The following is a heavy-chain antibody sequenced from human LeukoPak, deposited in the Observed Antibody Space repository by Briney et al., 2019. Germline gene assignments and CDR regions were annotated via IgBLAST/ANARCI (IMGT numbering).Heavy chain of an antibody. J-gene: IGHJ5*02. CDR2: IYYSGST. Sequence: PSETLSLTCTVSGGSVSSGSYYWSWIRQPPGKGLEWIGYIYYSGSTNYNPSLKSRVTISVDTSKNQFSLKLSSVTAADTAVYYCARTTRYCSGGSCSNWFDPWGQGTLVTVSS. CDR3: ARTTRYCSGGSCSNWFDP. D-gene: IGHD2-15*01. CDR1: GGSVSSGSYY. V-gene: IGHV4-61*01.